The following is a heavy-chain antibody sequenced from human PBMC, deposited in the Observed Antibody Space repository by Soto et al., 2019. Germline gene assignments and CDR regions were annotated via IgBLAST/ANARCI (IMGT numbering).Heavy chain of an antibody. V-gene: IGHV1-18*01. CDR2: ISAYNGNT. Sequence: ASVKVSCKASGYTFTSYGVSWVRQAPGQGLEWMGWISAYNGNTKYSQKFQGRVTITRDTSASTAYMELNSLRAEDTAVYYCAKDSPSERGNGWYLFDCWGQGTLVTVSS. CDR1: GYTFTSYG. J-gene: IGHJ4*02. D-gene: IGHD6-19*01. CDR3: AKDSPSERGNGWYLFDC.